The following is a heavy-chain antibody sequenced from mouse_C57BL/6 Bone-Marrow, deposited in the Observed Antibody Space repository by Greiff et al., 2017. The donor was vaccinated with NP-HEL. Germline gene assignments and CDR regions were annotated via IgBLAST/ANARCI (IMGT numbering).Heavy chain of an antibody. Sequence: QVQLKQPGAELVKPGASVKLSCKASGYTFTSYWMQWVKQRPGQGLEWIGEIDPSDSYTNYNQKFKGKATLTVDTSSSTAYMQLSSLTSEDSAVYYCARGTMVTTGDFDYWGQGTTLTVSS. V-gene: IGHV1-50*01. CDR2: IDPSDSYT. CDR3: ARGTMVTTGDFDY. CDR1: GYTFTSYW. J-gene: IGHJ2*01. D-gene: IGHD2-2*01.